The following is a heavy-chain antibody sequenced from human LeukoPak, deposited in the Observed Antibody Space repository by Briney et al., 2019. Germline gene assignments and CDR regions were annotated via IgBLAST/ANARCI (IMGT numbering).Heavy chain of an antibody. V-gene: IGHV3-74*01. D-gene: IGHD4-17*01. CDR3: ARDEPDYGDQNWFDP. CDR2: INSDGSST. J-gene: IGHJ5*02. CDR1: GFSFSNHW. Sequence: GGSLRLSCAASGFSFSNHWMIWVRQAPGKGLVWVSRINSDGSSTSYADSVKGRFTISRDNAKNTLYLQMNSLRAEDTAVYYCARDEPDYGDQNWFDPWGQGTLVTVSS.